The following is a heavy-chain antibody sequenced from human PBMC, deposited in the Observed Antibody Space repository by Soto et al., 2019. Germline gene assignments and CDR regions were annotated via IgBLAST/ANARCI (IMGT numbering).Heavy chain of an antibody. J-gene: IGHJ6*03. D-gene: IGHD2-2*01. CDR1: GYSISSGGYY. Sequence: PSETLSLTFTVSGYSISSGGYYWSWFLQHPGKGLEWIGYIYYSGSAYYNPSLKSRVTISVDTSKNQFSLKLSSVTAADTAVYYCARYVAAMDRYSYYYMDVWGKRTTVTVSS. CDR3: ARYVAAMDRYSYYYMDV. CDR2: IYYSGSA. V-gene: IGHV4-31*03.